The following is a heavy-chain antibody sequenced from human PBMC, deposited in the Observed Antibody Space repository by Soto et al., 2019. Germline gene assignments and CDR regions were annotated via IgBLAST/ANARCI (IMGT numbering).Heavy chain of an antibody. CDR2: IYHSGST. CDR3: AGSGYYHNSGMDV. V-gene: IGHV4-30-2*01. J-gene: IGHJ6*02. CDR1: GGSISSGDS. D-gene: IGHD3-22*01. Sequence: QLQLQESGSGLVKPSQTLSLTCAVSGGSISSGDSWSWIRQPPGKGLERIGYIYHSGSTYYNPSLECVSTTSVDRPKNQFSLNLSSVTAADTAVYYWAGSGYYHNSGMDVWGQGTTVTVSS.